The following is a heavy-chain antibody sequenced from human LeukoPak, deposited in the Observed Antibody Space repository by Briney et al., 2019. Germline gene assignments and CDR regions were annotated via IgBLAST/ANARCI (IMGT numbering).Heavy chain of an antibody. D-gene: IGHD6-19*01. J-gene: IGHJ4*02. CDR3: ARTVDGITNFDY. Sequence: GGSLRLSCVASGFTFSSYNMNWVRQAPGKGLEWVSYITAGSDIIFYADSVKGRFTISRDNAKNSLFLQMNSLRAEDTAVYYCARTVDGITNFDYWGQGTLVTVSS. CDR1: GFTFSSYN. V-gene: IGHV3-48*01. CDR2: ITAGSDII.